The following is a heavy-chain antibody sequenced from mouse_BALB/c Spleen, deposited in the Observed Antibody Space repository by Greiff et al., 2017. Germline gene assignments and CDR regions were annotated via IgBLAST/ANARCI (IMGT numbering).Heavy chain of an antibody. D-gene: IGHD1-1*01. CDR2: ISSGSSTI. CDR1: GFTFSSFG. Sequence: EVQGVESGGGLVQPGGSRKLSCAASGFTFSSFGMHWVRQAPEKGLEWVAYISSGSSTIYYADTVKGRFTISRDNPKNTLFLQMTSLRSEDTAMYYCAREDNYGSSYWYFDVWGAGTTVTVSS. V-gene: IGHV5-17*02. J-gene: IGHJ1*01. CDR3: AREDNYGSSYWYFDV.